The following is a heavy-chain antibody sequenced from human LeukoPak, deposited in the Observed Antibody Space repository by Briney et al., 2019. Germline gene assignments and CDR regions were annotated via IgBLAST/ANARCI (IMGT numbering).Heavy chain of an antibody. CDR2: ISGGSEYI. CDR3: ATGSQIREADY. CDR1: GFSISGYY. J-gene: IGHJ4*02. D-gene: IGHD3-10*01. V-gene: IGHV3-11*01. Sequence: GGSLRLSCAASGFSISGYYMGWIRQGPGKGLEWLSYISGGSEYISYADSVKGRFTISRDNAKQSLSLQMNSLRAEDTAVYYCATGSQIREADYWGQGTLVTVSS.